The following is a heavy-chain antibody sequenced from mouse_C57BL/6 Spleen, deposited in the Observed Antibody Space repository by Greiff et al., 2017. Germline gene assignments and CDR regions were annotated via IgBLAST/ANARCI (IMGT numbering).Heavy chain of an antibody. CDR2: IDPSDSYT. Sequence: QVQLQQSGAELVMPGASVKLSCKASGYTFTSYWMHWVKQRPGQGLEWIGEIDPSDSYTNYNQKFKGKSTLTVDKSSSTAYMQLSSLTSEDSAVYYCARLGKGDYFDYWGQGTTLTVSS. V-gene: IGHV1-69*01. J-gene: IGHJ2*01. CDR3: ARLGKGDYFDY. CDR1: GYTFTSYW.